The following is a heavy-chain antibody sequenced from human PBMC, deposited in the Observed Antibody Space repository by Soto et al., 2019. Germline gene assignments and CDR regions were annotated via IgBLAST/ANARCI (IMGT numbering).Heavy chain of an antibody. J-gene: IGHJ6*02. D-gene: IGHD4-17*01. Sequence: EVQLVESGGGLVKPGGSLRLSCAASGFTFSSYSMNWVRQAPGKGLEWVSSISSSSSYIYYADSVKGRFTISRDNAKNSLYLQMNSLRAEDTAVYYCARGHDPLRPLNYYYYGMDVWGQGTTVTVSS. V-gene: IGHV3-21*01. CDR2: ISSSSSYI. CDR1: GFTFSSYS. CDR3: ARGHDPLRPLNYYYYGMDV.